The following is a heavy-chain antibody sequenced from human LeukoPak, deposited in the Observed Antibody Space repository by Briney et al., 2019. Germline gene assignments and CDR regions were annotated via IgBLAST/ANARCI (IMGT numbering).Heavy chain of an antibody. CDR3: ARDDGDYAFDY. D-gene: IGHD4-17*01. J-gene: IGHJ4*02. CDR2: ISSSGSTI. Sequence: GGSLRLSCAASGFTLSSYEMNWVRQAPGKGLEWVSYISSSGSTIYYADSVKGRFTISRDNAKNSLYLQMNSLRAEDTAVYYCARDDGDYAFDYWGQGTLVTVSS. CDR1: GFTLSSYE. V-gene: IGHV3-48*03.